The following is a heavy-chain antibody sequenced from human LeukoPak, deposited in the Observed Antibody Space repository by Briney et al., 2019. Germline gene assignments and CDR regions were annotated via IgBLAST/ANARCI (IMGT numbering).Heavy chain of an antibody. CDR1: GYTFISYD. V-gene: IGHV1-8*01. D-gene: IGHD1-26*01. CDR3: ARDPFNMWGGYYFDY. J-gene: IGHJ4*02. CDR2: MNPNSGNT. Sequence: ASVKVSCKASGYTFISYDINWVRQATGQGLEWVGWMNPNSGNTGYAQKFQGRVTMTRNTSISTAYMELSRLRSDDTAVYYCARDPFNMWGGYYFDYWGQGTLVTVSS.